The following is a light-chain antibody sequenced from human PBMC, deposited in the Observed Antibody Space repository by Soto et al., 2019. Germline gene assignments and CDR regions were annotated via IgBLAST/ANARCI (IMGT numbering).Light chain of an antibody. V-gene: IGKV1-5*01. J-gene: IGKJ4*01. CDR2: GAS. CDR1: QTINNW. CDR3: QQYDGYSGT. Sequence: DIQMTQSPSTLSASVGDKVTITCRASQTINNWLAWYQQKPGKAPDLLIYGASNLKSVVPSRFSGSGSGTEFTLTINSLQPDDFATYYCQQYDGYSGTFGGGTKVDIK.